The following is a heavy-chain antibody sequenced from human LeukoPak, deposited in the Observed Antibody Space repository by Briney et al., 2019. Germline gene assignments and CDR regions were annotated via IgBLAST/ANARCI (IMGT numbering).Heavy chain of an antibody. Sequence: AASVKVSCKASGYTFTSYGISWVRQAPGQGLEWMGWISAYNGNTNYAQKFQGRVTITADESTSTAYMELSSLRSEDTAVYYCARGSGYLDYWGQGTLVTVSS. J-gene: IGHJ4*02. CDR2: ISAYNGNT. CDR3: ARGSGYLDY. D-gene: IGHD3-22*01. V-gene: IGHV1-18*01. CDR1: GYTFTSYG.